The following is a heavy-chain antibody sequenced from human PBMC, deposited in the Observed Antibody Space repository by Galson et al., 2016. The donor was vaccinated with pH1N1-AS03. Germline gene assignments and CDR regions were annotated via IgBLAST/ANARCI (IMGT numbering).Heavy chain of an antibody. Sequence: TLSLPCAVSGGSMTSPDWWTWVRQPPGKGLEWIGEVHYSGTTSYNPSLNSRVTMSIDKSNNQFSLNLGSVTAADTAVYFCASAGYHTPGYHYWGQGALVTVSS. J-gene: IGHJ4*02. D-gene: IGHD3-16*02. CDR2: VHYSGTT. CDR1: GGSMTSPDW. V-gene: IGHV4-4*01. CDR3: ASAGYHTPGYHY.